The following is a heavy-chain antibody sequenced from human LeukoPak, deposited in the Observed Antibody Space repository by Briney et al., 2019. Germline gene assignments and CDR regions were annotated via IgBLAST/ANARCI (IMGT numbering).Heavy chain of an antibody. CDR2: IYYSGGA. J-gene: IGHJ6*03. Sequence: SETLSLTCTVSGDSLRKSTFYWVWIRQPPGKGLEWIGSIYYSGGADYNPSLQSRVTISVDTSKNEFSLKVRSVTAADTAVYYCARLPGRMGAYYYYMDVWGKGTTVTVSS. CDR1: GDSLRKSTFY. V-gene: IGHV4-39*01. CDR3: ARLPGRMGAYYYYMDV. D-gene: IGHD1-26*01.